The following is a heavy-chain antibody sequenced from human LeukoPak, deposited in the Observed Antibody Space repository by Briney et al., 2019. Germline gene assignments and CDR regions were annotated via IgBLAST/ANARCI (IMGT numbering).Heavy chain of an antibody. D-gene: IGHD2-15*01. Sequence: ASVKVSCKASGYTFTNYGITWVRQAPGQGLERMGWVSAYADNTNYVQKIQGRVTMTTDTSTSTAYMELRSLRSDDTAVYYCARDCIGCHGFDYWGQGTLVTVSS. CDR2: VSAYADNT. CDR3: ARDCIGCHGFDY. V-gene: IGHV1-18*01. CDR1: GYTFTNYG. J-gene: IGHJ4*02.